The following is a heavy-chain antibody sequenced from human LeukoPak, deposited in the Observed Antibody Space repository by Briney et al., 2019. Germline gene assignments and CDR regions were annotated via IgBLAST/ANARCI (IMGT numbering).Heavy chain of an antibody. J-gene: IGHJ4*02. D-gene: IGHD3-22*01. CDR2: IYYSGST. CDR1: GGSISSGGYY. Sequence: SETLSLTCTVSGGSISSGGYYWSWIRQHPGKGPEWIGYIYYSGSTYYNPSLKSQVTISVDTSKNQFSLKLSSVTAADTAVYYCARSQGYYYDSSGYYDQRGYFDYWGQGTLVTVSS. CDR3: ARSQGYYYDSSGYYDQRGYFDY. V-gene: IGHV4-31*01.